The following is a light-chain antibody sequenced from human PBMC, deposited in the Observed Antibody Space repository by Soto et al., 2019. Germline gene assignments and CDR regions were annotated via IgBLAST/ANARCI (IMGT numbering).Light chain of an antibody. CDR1: SSDVGGYNY. CDR2: EVS. Sequence: QSVLTQPPSASGSPGQSVTISCAGTSSDVGGYNYVSWYQQYPGKVPKLMIYEVSERPSGVPDRFSGSKSGNTAFLTVSGLQAEDEADYYCLSYTSSSSYVFGTGTKLTVL. J-gene: IGLJ1*01. V-gene: IGLV2-8*01. CDR3: LSYTSSSSYV.